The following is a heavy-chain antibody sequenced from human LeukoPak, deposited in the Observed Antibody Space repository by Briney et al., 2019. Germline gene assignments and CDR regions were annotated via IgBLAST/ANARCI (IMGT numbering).Heavy chain of an antibody. D-gene: IGHD5-18*01. V-gene: IGHV4-4*02. CDR2: IYHSGSA. CDR1: GGSLSSNNW. Sequence: PSETLFLTCAVSGGSLSSNNWWSWVRQPPGKGLEWIGEIYHSGSANYNPSLKSRVTISVDKSKNQFSLKLSSVTAADTAVYYCANKRNTAPYYFDYWGQGSLVTVSS. CDR3: ANKRNTAPYYFDY. J-gene: IGHJ4*02.